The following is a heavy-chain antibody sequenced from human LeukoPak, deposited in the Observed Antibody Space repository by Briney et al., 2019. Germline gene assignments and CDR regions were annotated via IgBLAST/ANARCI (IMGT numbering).Heavy chain of an antibody. Sequence: SETLPLTCAVYGGSFSGYHWSWIRQPPGKGLEWIGEINHSGSTNYNPSLKSRVTISVDTSKNQFSLKLSSVTAADTAVYYCARRLWFGELSSRAFDIWGQGTMVTVSS. CDR2: INHSGST. D-gene: IGHD3-10*01. CDR1: GGSFSGYH. V-gene: IGHV4-34*01. CDR3: ARRLWFGELSSRAFDI. J-gene: IGHJ3*02.